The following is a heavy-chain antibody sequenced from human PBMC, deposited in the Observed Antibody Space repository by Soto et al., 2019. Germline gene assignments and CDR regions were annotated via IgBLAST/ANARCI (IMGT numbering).Heavy chain of an antibody. D-gene: IGHD6-13*01. J-gene: IGHJ4*02. V-gene: IGHV4-39*01. CDR3: ARWGPIAAAGTGVNY. CDR1: GGSISSSSYY. Sequence: QLQLQESGPGLVKPSETLSLTCTVSGGSISSSSYYWGWIRQPPGKGLEWIGSIYYSGSTYYNPSLKSRVTISVDTSKNQFSLKLSSVTAADTAVYYCARWGPIAAAGTGVNYWGQGTLVTVSS. CDR2: IYYSGST.